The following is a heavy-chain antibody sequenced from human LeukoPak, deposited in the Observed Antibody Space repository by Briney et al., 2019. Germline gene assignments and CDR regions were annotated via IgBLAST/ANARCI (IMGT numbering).Heavy chain of an antibody. CDR1: GYTFARYP. CDR3: ARVERLDYGDYLAH. CDR2: INTNTGSP. Sequence: ASVKVSCKTSGYTFARYPIHWVRQAPGRGLEWMGWINTNTGSPTYAQAFAGRFVFSLDTSVTTAYLQISSLRSADTAVYYCARVERLDYGDYLAHWGPGNRITVSS. J-gene: IGHJ4*02. V-gene: IGHV7-4-1*02. D-gene: IGHD4-17*01.